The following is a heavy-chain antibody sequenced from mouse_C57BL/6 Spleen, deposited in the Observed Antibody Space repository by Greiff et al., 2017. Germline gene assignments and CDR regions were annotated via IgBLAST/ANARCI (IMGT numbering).Heavy chain of an antibody. CDR2: IDPNSGGT. Sequence: QVQLQQPGAELVKPWASVKLSCKASGYTFTSYWVHWVKPRPGRGPEWIGRIDPNSGGTKYNEKFKSKAKLTVDKPSSTAYMPLSSLTSEDSAVYYCAREGFDYWGQGTTLTVAS. CDR3: AREGFDY. V-gene: IGHV1-72*01. CDR1: GYTFTSYW. J-gene: IGHJ2*01.